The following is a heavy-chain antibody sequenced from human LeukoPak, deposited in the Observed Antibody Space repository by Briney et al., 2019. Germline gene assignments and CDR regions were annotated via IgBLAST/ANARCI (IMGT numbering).Heavy chain of an antibody. CDR3: ARDRVPPGVPAAIHSPRYFDL. CDR1: GFTFSDHA. D-gene: IGHD2-2*02. Sequence: GESLRLSCAASGFTFSDHAMNWVRQAPGKGLEWVSSISSTSNYMYYADSMKGRFSISRDNAKNSLYLQMNSLRAEDTAVYYCARDRVPPGVPAAIHSPRYFDLWGRGTLVTVSS. V-gene: IGHV3-21*01. CDR2: ISSTSNYM. J-gene: IGHJ2*01.